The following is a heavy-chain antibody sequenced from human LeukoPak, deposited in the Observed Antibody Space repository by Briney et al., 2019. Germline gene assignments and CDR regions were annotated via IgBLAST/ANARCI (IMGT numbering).Heavy chain of an antibody. V-gene: IGHV3-66*01. CDR3: AREGITMVRGFDY. Sequence: GGSLRLSCAASGFTVSSNYMSWVRQAPGKGLEWVSVIYSGGSTYYADSVKGRFTVSRDNSKNTLYLQMNSLRAEDTAVYYCAREGITMVRGFDYWGQGTLVTVSS. J-gene: IGHJ4*02. CDR1: GFTVSSNY. CDR2: IYSGGST. D-gene: IGHD3-10*01.